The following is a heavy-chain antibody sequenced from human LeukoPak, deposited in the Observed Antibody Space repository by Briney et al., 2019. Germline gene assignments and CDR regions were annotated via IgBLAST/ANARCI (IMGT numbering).Heavy chain of an antibody. Sequence: SETLSLTCTVSGDSVSIYYWSWIRQPPGKGLEWSGYIYYRGNTNYNPSLKSRVTMAVDTSKNQFSLKVSSVTAADTAVYYCARAGNNWSFDYWGQGTLVTVSS. V-gene: IGHV4-59*02. CDR3: ARAGNNWSFDY. CDR2: IYYRGNT. D-gene: IGHD1-1*01. J-gene: IGHJ4*02. CDR1: GDSVSIYY.